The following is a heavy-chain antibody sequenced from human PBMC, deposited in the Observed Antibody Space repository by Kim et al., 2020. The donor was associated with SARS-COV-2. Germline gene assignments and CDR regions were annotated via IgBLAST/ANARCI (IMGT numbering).Heavy chain of an antibody. V-gene: IGHV4-31*02. Sequence: TYSSPSLRSRVTISVDTSKNQFSLKLSSVTAADTAVYYCAGGYSYGAIDYWGQGTLVTVSS. CDR2: T. D-gene: IGHD5-18*01. CDR3: AGGYSYGAIDY. J-gene: IGHJ4*02.